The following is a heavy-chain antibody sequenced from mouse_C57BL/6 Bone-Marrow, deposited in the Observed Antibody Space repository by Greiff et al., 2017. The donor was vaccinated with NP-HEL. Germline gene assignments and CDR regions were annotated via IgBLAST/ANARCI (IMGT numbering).Heavy chain of an antibody. Sequence: QVQLQQPGAELVKPGASVKLSCKASGYTFTSYWMHWVKQRPGQGLEWIGMIHPNSGSTNYNEKFKSKATLTVDKSSSTAYMQISSLTSEDSAVYYCASLTYYFDYWGQGTTLTVSS. CDR3: ASLTYYFDY. CDR2: IHPNSGST. V-gene: IGHV1-64*01. D-gene: IGHD2-12*01. J-gene: IGHJ2*01. CDR1: GYTFTSYW.